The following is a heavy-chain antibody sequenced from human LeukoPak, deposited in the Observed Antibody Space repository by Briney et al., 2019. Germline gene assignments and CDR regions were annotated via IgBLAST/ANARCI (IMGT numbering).Heavy chain of an antibody. D-gene: IGHD6-19*01. V-gene: IGHV4-34*01. Sequence: SETLSLTYAVYGGSFSGYDWSWIRQPPGKGLEWIGEINHSGSTNYNPSLKSRVTISVDTSKNQFSLKLSSVTAADTAVYYCAREPVAGNRAVEYYYGMDVWGQGTTVTVSS. CDR3: AREPVAGNRAVEYYYGMDV. J-gene: IGHJ6*02. CDR2: INHSGST. CDR1: GGSFSGYD.